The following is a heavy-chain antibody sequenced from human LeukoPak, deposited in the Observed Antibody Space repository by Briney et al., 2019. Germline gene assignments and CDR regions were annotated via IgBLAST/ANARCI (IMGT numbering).Heavy chain of an antibody. V-gene: IGHV3-66*01. D-gene: IGHD3-10*01. CDR1: GFTVSSNY. CDR3: ARDEGFHGSGSN. CDR2: MYSGGST. Sequence: GGSLRLSCAASGFTVSSNYMSWVRQAPGKGLEGGSVMYSGGSTFYADSVKGRFTISRDNSKNTLYLQMNSLRVEDTSVYYCARDEGFHGSGSNWGQGTLVTVSS. J-gene: IGHJ4*02.